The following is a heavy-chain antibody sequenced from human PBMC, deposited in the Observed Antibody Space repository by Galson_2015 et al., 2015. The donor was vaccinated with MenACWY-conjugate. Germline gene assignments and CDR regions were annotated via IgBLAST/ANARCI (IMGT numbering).Heavy chain of an antibody. CDR1: GDSVSSDSVA. V-gene: IGHV6-1*01. Sequence: CAISGDSVSSDSVAWNWIRQSPSRGLEWLGRTYYRSKWYNDYGVSVKSRITINPDTSKNQFSLQLNSVTPEDTAVYFCARAGVEGKDSPFDYWGQGTLVTVSS. CDR2: TYYRSKWYN. J-gene: IGHJ4*02. CDR3: ARAGVEGKDSPFDY. D-gene: IGHD2-15*01.